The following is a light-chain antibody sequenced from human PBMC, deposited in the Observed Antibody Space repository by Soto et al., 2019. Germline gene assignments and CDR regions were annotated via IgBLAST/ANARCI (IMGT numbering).Light chain of an antibody. V-gene: IGKV1-33*01. CDR1: QDISNY. CDR2: DAS. J-gene: IGKJ4*01. CDR3: QQYDNVPLT. Sequence: DIQMTQSPSSLSASVGDRVTITCQASQDISNYLNWYQQKPGKAPKLLIYDASNLETGVPSRFSGSGSATDFTFTISSLEPEDIATYYCQQYDNVPLTFGRWTKVEIK.